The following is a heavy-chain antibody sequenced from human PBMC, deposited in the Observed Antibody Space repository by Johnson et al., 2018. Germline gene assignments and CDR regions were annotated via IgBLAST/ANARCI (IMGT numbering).Heavy chain of an antibody. CDR1: GFTFGDYA. D-gene: IGHD3-10*01. Sequence: EVQLVETGGGLVQXGRSXRLXCTASGFTFGDYALSWFRQAPGKGLEWVSFIRAKGFGGTTEYAASVKGRFTILRDDSKSIAYLQMNSLKTEDTAVYYRSRESLGFGDPQRMHAFDIWGQGTMVTISS. CDR2: IRAKGFGGTT. CDR3: SRESLGFGDPQRMHAFDI. V-gene: IGHV3-49*03. J-gene: IGHJ3*02.